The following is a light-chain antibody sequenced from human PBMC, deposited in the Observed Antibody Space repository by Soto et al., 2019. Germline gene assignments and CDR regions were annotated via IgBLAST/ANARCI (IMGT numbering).Light chain of an antibody. V-gene: IGLV2-14*01. CDR3: SSYTSSSNVV. J-gene: IGLJ2*01. CDR2: DVS. Sequence: QSALTQPASVSGSPGQSITISCTGTSSDVGGHNYVSWYQQHPGKAPKLMIYDVSNRPSGVSNRFSGSKSGNTASLTISGLQAEDEADYYCSSYTSSSNVVFGGGTQLTVL. CDR1: SSDVGGHNY.